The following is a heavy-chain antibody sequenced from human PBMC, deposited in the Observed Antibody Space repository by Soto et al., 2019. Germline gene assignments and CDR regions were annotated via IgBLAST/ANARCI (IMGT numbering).Heavy chain of an antibody. CDR3: ARAPSRVGPLDS. Sequence: QVQLQESGPGLVKPSQTLSLTCTVSGGSISSGGDYWSWIRQFPGKGLEWIGYIDYSGNTYYNPSLKSRVTISVDASKTQFSLKLSSVTAADTAVYYCARAPSRVGPLDSWGQGTLVTVSS. J-gene: IGHJ4*02. V-gene: IGHV4-31*03. D-gene: IGHD3-16*01. CDR1: GGSISSGGDY. CDR2: IDYSGNT.